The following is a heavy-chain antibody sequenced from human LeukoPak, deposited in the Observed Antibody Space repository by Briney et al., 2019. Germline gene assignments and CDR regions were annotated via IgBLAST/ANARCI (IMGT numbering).Heavy chain of an antibody. D-gene: IGHD2-2*01. Sequence: GTSLRLSCVASGFTFRSHAMSWVRQAPGKGLEWVSSTSGSGDITDYADSVKGRFTISRDNSKNTLYLQMTSLRAEDTDVYYCAKRSGYCSLISCSHLFDSWGQGTLVTVSS. V-gene: IGHV3-23*01. CDR3: AKRSGYCSLISCSHLFDS. J-gene: IGHJ4*02. CDR2: TSGSGDIT. CDR1: GFTFRSHA.